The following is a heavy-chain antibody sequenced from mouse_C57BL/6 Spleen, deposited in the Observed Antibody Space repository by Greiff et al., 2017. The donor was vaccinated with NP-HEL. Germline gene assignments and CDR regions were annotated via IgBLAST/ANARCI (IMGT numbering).Heavy chain of an antibody. V-gene: IGHV5-17*01. CDR3: ASYGYDVAYAMDY. CDR1: GFTFSDYG. CDR2: ISSGSSTI. Sequence: EVMLVESGGGLVKPGGSLKLSCAASGFTFSDYGMHWVRQAPEKGLEWVAYISSGSSTIYYADTVKGRFTISRDNAKNTLFLQMTSLRSEDTAMYYCASYGYDVAYAMDYWGQGTSVTVSS. D-gene: IGHD2-2*01. J-gene: IGHJ4*01.